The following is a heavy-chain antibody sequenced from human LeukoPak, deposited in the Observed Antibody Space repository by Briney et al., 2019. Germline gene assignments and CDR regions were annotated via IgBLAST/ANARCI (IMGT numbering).Heavy chain of an antibody. J-gene: IGHJ6*02. CDR1: GFTVSSNY. CDR2: ISGGGSSI. Sequence: GGSLRLSCAASGFTVSSNYMSWVRQAPGKGLEWVSFISGGGSSIYYADSVRGRFTISRDNAKNSLYLQMNSLRAEDTAVYYCARVGYSSTYGQDTYHYYGMDVWGQGTTVTVSS. CDR3: ARVGYSSTYGQDTYHYYGMDV. V-gene: IGHV3-21*01. D-gene: IGHD6-13*01.